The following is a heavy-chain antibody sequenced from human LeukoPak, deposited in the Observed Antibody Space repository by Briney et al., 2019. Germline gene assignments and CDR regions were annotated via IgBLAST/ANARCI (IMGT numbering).Heavy chain of an antibody. CDR2: INHSGST. Sequence: PSETLSLTCAVYGGSFSGYYWSWIRQPPGKGLEWIGEINHSGSTNYNPSLKSRVTISVDTSKNQFSLKLSSVTAADTAVYYCARQRLRLRLDAFDYWGQGTLVTVSS. D-gene: IGHD5-12*01. J-gene: IGHJ4*02. CDR1: GGSFSGYY. CDR3: ARQRLRLRLDAFDY. V-gene: IGHV4-34*01.